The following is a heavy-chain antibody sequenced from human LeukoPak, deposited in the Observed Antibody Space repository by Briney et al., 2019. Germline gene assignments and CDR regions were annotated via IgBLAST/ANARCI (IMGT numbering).Heavy chain of an antibody. CDR2: ISQSGGT. J-gene: IGHJ4*02. CDR3: ARGILGATKEEAF. V-gene: IGHV4-59*02. D-gene: IGHD1-26*01. Sequence: KASETLSLTCTVSGGSVSSHYWSWIRQPPGKGLEWIGYISQSGGTNYNPSLKSRVTISVDTSKNQFSLKVSSVTAADTAVYYCARGILGATKEEAFWGQGSLVTVSS. CDR1: GGSVSSHY.